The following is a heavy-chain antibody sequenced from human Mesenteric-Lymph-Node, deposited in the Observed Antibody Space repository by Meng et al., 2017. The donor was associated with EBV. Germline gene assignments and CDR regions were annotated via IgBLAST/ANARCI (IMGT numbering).Heavy chain of an antibody. J-gene: IGHJ4*02. CDR1: VCQLTFCVLS. D-gene: IGHD5-24*01. V-gene: IGHV4-30-2*01. Sequence: LPAVGRCTAQPIQTRSLAWSVSVCQLTFCVLSWPWARQAPGKGLEWIGFSYHSGGTYYNESLKSRVTISMDRSKNQFSLMLNSVTAADTAVYYCARVVEMATTAYFDSWGGGILVTVSS. CDR2: SYHSGGT. CDR3: ARVVEMATTAYFDS.